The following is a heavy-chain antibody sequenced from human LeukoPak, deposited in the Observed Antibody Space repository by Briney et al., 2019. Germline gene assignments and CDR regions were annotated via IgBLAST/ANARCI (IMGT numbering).Heavy chain of an antibody. D-gene: IGHD3-9*01. J-gene: IGHJ5*02. V-gene: IGHV4-31*03. Sequence: SQTLSLTCTVSGGSISSGGYYWSWIRQHPGKGLEWIGYIYYSGSTYYNPSLKSRGTISVDTSKNQFSLKLSSVTAADTAVYYCARGDWFTWFDPWGQGTLVTVSS. CDR1: GGSISSGGYY. CDR2: IYYSGST. CDR3: ARGDWFTWFDP.